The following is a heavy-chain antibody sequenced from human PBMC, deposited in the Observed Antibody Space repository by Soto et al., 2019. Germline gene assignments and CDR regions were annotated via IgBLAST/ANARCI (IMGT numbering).Heavy chain of an antibody. CDR3: ARDQWQLLRNAFDI. CDR2: ISSSSSYI. D-gene: IGHD1-26*01. V-gene: IGHV3-21*01. CDR1: GFTFSSYS. J-gene: IGHJ3*02. Sequence: GGSLRLSCAASGFTFSSYSMNWVRQAPGKGLEWVSSISSSSSYIYYADSVKGRFTISRDNAKNSLYLQMNSLRAEDTAVYYCARDQWQLLRNAFDIWGQRTMVTVSS.